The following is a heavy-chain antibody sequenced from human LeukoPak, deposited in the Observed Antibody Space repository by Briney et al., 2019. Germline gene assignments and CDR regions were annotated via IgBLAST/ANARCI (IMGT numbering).Heavy chain of an antibody. Sequence: SETLSLTCTVSGDSIPRSNYYWGWIRQPPGKGLEWIGSIYYSGGTYYNPSLESRVTISVDTSTNQFSLKLSSVTAADTAVYYCARPVVEGWGFYYGMDVWGQGTTVTVSS. V-gene: IGHV4-39*01. CDR2: IYYSGGT. CDR1: GDSIPRSNYY. D-gene: IGHD4-23*01. CDR3: ARPVVEGWGFYYGMDV. J-gene: IGHJ6*02.